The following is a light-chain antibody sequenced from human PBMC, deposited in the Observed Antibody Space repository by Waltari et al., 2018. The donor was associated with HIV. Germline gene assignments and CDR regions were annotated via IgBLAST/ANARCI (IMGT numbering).Light chain of an antibody. CDR2: GAS. CDR1: QSVSTH. J-gene: IGKJ4*01. CDR3: QQYNNWPLA. Sequence: EIMMTQSPATLSVSPGARATLSCRASQSVSTHLAWYQQKPGQAPRLLIYGASPRATGIPARFSGSGSWTDFTLTISSLQSEDSVTYYCQQYNNWPLAFGGGTKVEIK. V-gene: IGKV3-15*01.